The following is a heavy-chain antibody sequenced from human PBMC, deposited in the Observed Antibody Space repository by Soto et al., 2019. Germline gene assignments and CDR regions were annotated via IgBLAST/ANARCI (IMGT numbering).Heavy chain of an antibody. Sequence: PGGSLRLSCTASGFTFSSYGMSWVRQAPGKGLEWVSVIYSGGSTYYADSVKGRFTISRDNSKNTLYLQMNSLRAEDTAVYYCARDLKVGVEPPPHPFDYWGQGTLVTVSS. CDR1: GFTFSSYG. J-gene: IGHJ4*02. CDR2: IYSGGST. V-gene: IGHV3-66*01. D-gene: IGHD3-22*01. CDR3: ARDLKVGVEPPPHPFDY.